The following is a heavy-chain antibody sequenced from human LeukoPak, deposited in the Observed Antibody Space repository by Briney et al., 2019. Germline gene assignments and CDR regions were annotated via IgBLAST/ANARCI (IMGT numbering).Heavy chain of an antibody. CDR1: GYTFTSYD. Sequence: ASVKVSCKASGYTFTSYDINWVRQATGQGLEWMGWMNPNSGNTGYVQKFQGRVTMTRNTSISTAYMELSSLSSEDTAVYYCATWYYNILTGYKAFDIWGQGTMVTVSS. V-gene: IGHV1-8*01. D-gene: IGHD3-9*01. CDR3: ATWYYNILTGYKAFDI. J-gene: IGHJ3*02. CDR2: MNPNSGNT.